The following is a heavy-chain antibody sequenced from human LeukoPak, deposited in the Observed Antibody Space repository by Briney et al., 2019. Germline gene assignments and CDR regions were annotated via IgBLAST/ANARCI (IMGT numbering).Heavy chain of an antibody. Sequence: PSETLSLTCTVSGGSISSYYWSWIRQPPGKGLEWIGYIYYSGSTNYNPSLKSRVTISVDTSKNQFSLKLSSVTAADTAVYYCARYDYSSSWYISDYRGQGTLVTVSS. CDR3: ARYDYSSSWYISDY. CDR2: IYYSGST. V-gene: IGHV4-59*01. CDR1: GGSISSYY. D-gene: IGHD6-13*01. J-gene: IGHJ4*02.